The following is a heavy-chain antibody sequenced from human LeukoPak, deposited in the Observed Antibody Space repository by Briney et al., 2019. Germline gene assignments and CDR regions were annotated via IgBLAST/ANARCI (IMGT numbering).Heavy chain of an antibody. CDR2: INSDGSST. Sequence: GGSLRLSCAASGFTFSSYWMHWVRQAPGKGLVWVSRINSDGSSTSYADSVKGRFTISRDNAKNTLYLQMNSPRAEDTAVYYCAKDSNSSWLFPYYFYYWGQGTLVTVSS. CDR3: AKDSNSSWLFPYYFYY. J-gene: IGHJ4*02. D-gene: IGHD6-13*01. CDR1: GFTFSSYW. V-gene: IGHV3-74*01.